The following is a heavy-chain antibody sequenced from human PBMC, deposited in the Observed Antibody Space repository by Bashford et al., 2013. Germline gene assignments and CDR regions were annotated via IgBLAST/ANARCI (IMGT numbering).Heavy chain of an antibody. Sequence: ASVKGLLQGLLDTPFTTYAMHWVRQAPGQRLEWMGWINAGNGNTKYSQKFQGQGHHDQGTRPSAQPYMELSRLRSDDTAVYYCARDDSGWVPGSCLLGAQGT. CDR1: DTPFTTYA. D-gene: IGHD6-19*01. CDR3: ARDDSGWVPGSCLL. V-gene: IGHV1-3*01. J-gene: IGHJ4*02. CDR2: INAGNGNT.